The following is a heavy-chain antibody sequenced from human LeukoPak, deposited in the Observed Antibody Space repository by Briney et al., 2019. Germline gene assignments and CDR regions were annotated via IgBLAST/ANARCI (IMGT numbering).Heavy chain of an antibody. CDR2: IYTSGST. J-gene: IGHJ6*03. V-gene: IGHV4-61*02. CDR3: ARESMVRGAIINYYYYMDV. CDR1: GGSISSGSYY. Sequence: SETLSLTCTVSGGSISSGSYYWSWIRQPAGKGLEWIGRIYTSGSTNYNPSLKSRVTISVDTSKNQFSLKLSSVTAADTAVYYCARESMVRGAIINYYYYMDVWGKGTTVTISS. D-gene: IGHD3-10*01.